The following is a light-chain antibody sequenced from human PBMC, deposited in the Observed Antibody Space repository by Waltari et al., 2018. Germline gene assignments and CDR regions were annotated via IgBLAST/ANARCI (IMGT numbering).Light chain of an antibody. Sequence: DIVMTQSPLSLPVTPGEPASISCRSSQSLLHSNGYNYLDWYLQKPGQSPQLLIYLGSNRASGVPDRFSGSGSGTEFTLKVSRVEAEDVGVYYCMQALQTSYTFGQGTKLEIK. CDR3: MQALQTSYT. CDR1: QSLLHSNGYNY. V-gene: IGKV2-28*01. CDR2: LGS. J-gene: IGKJ2*01.